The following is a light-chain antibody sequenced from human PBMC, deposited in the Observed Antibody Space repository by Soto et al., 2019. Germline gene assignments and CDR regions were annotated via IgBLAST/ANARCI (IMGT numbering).Light chain of an antibody. CDR3: QQYDHLPIT. CDR1: QDISNY. CDR2: DAS. V-gene: IGKV1-33*01. Sequence: DVQMTQSPSSLSASVGDTITITCQATQDISNYLNWYQQKPGEAPKLLIYDASKLETGVPSRFSGSGSGTDFTFTIGSLQPEDFATYHCQQYDHLPITFGQGTRLEIK. J-gene: IGKJ5*01.